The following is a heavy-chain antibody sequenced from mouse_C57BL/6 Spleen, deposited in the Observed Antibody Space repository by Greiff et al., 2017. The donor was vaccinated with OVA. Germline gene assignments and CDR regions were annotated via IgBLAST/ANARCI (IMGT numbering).Heavy chain of an antibody. CDR1: GFTFSDYG. D-gene: IGHD1-1*01. CDR3: ARRDYGSSYFEV. J-gene: IGHJ1*03. CDR2: ISSGSSTI. Sequence: EVQVVESGGGLVKPGGSLKLSCAASGFTFSDYGMHWVRQAPEKGLEWVAYISSGSSTIYYADPVTGRFTISRDNAKNTLLLQMTSLRSEDTAMDYCARRDYGSSYFEVWGTGTTVTVSS. V-gene: IGHV5-17*01.